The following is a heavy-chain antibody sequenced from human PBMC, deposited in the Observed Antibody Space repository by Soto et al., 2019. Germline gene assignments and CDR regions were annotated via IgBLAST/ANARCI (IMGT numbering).Heavy chain of an antibody. CDR3: ARVKRAYDYVWGSYRYDWFDP. CDR2: IYYSGST. CDR1: GGSISSGGYY. J-gene: IGHJ5*02. Sequence: SETLSLTCTVSGGSISSGGYYWSWIRQHPGKGLEWIGYIYYSGSTYYNPSLKSRVTISVDTSKNQFSLKLSSVTAADTAVYYCARVKRAYDYVWGSYRYDWFDPWGQGTLVTVSS. V-gene: IGHV4-31*03. D-gene: IGHD3-16*02.